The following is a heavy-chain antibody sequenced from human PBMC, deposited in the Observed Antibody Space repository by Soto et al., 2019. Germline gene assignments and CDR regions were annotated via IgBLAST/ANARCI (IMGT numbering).Heavy chain of an antibody. V-gene: IGHV3-30*18. CDR1: GFTFTGYG. D-gene: IGHD3-22*01. CDR3: AKSYYYDSSGLYSPRGYYHYFGMDV. CDR2: ISPDGTDK. Sequence: GGSLRRSCAASGFTFTGYGMHWVRQAPGKGLEWVAVISPDGTDKYYADSVKGRFTISRDNSKNTLYLQMNSLRAEDTAVYYCAKSYYYDSSGLYSPRGYYHYFGMDVWGQGTTVTVSS. J-gene: IGHJ6*02.